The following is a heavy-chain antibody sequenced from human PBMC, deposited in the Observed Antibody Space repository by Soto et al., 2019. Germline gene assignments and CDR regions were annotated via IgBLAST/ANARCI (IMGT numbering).Heavy chain of an antibody. V-gene: IGHV2-5*02. D-gene: IGHD5-18*01. J-gene: IGHJ5*02. CDR3: AHRRVDTVMAA. CDR1: GFSLSTSGEG. Sequence: QFTLKEAGPTLVKPTQTLTLTCTFSGFSLSTSGEGVGWFRQPPGKALEWLALIYWDGDNRYSPSLKSRLTVTKDTSKSQVVLTMANMDPVDTAAYYCAHRRVDTVMAAWGQETLFTVSS. CDR2: IYWDGDN.